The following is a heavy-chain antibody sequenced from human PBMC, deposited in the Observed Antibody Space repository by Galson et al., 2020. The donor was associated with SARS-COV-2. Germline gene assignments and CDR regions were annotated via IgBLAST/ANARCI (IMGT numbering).Heavy chain of an antibody. CDR2: IYYSGST. CDR3: ARDLIPVLRWFGELSPLGV. D-gene: IGHD3-10*01. V-gene: IGHV4-59*01. CDR1: GGSISSYY. J-gene: IGHJ4*02. Sequence: SETLSLTCTVSGGSISSYYWSWIRQPPGKGLEWIGYIYYSGSTNYNPSLKSRVTISVDTSKNQFSLKLSSVTAADTAVDYCARDLIPVLRWFGELSPLGVWGQGTLVTVAS.